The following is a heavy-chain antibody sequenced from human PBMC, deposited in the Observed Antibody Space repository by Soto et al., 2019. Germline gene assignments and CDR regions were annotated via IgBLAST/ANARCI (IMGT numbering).Heavy chain of an antibody. CDR1: GFTFDDYA. CDR2: INWNSGSI. Sequence: EVQLVESGGGLVQPGRSLRLSCAASGFTFDDYAMQWVRQVPGKGLEWVSGINWNSGSIGYGDSVKGRFAISRENAKNSLHLQMNSLSAEDTAFYYCVKDESINWYSGHFRHWGQGTLVTVSS. V-gene: IGHV3-9*01. J-gene: IGHJ1*01. D-gene: IGHD6-13*01. CDR3: VKDESINWYSGHFRH.